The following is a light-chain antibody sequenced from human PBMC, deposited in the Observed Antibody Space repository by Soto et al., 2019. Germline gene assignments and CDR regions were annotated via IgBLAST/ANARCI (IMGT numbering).Light chain of an antibody. J-gene: IGLJ2*01. CDR2: DVS. V-gene: IGLV2-11*01. Sequence: QSVLTQPRSVSGSPGQSVTISCTGSSSDVGAYNYVSWYQQHPGKAPKFMIYDVSKRPSGVPDRFSGSKSGNTASLTISGLQAEDEADYYCCSYAGSFTLLFGGGTKLTV. CDR3: CSYAGSFTLL. CDR1: SSDVGAYNY.